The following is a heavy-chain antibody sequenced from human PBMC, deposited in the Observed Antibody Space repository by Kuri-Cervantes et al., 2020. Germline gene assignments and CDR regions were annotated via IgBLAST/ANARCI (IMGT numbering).Heavy chain of an antibody. Sequence: GGSLRLSCAVSGFTFSGYGMHWVRQAPGKGLEWVAFIRFDGSYKYYADSVKGRFTISRDNAENSLYLQMNSLRAEDTAVYYCARDLFAAGTFDYWGQGTLVTVSS. CDR3: ARDLFAAGTFDY. V-gene: IGHV3-30*02. J-gene: IGHJ4*02. D-gene: IGHD6-13*01. CDR2: IRFDGSYK. CDR1: GFTFSGYG.